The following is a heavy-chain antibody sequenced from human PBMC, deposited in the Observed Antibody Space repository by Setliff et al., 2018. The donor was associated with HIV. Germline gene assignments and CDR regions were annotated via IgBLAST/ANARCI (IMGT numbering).Heavy chain of an antibody. CDR2: IYSTGST. Sequence: SETLSLTCTVSGPSINIHYWSWIRQSPGKAFEWIGYIYSTGSTNYNPSLQSRVSISMDASTNKFSLKVTSVTSADTAVYYCAKGAGFYGDYTFDYWGQGHLVTVSS. J-gene: IGHJ4*02. CDR3: AKGAGFYGDYTFDY. V-gene: IGHV4-59*11. CDR1: GPSINIHY. D-gene: IGHD4-17*01.